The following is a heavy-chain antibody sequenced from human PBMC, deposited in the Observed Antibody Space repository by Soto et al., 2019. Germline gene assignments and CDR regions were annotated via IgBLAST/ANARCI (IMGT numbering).Heavy chain of an antibody. CDR2: IWYDGSNK. Sequence: GGSLRLSCAASGFTFSSYGMHWVRQAPGKGLEWVAVIWYDGSNKYYADSVKGRFTISRDNSKNTLYLQMNSLRAEDTAVYYCARVRCSGGSCYLAGYYYCMDVWGQGTTVTAP. CDR3: ARVRCSGGSCYLAGYYYCMDV. V-gene: IGHV3-33*01. D-gene: IGHD2-15*01. CDR1: GFTFSSYG. J-gene: IGHJ6*02.